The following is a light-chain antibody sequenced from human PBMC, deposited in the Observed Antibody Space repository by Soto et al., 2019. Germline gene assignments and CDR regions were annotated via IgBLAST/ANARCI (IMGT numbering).Light chain of an antibody. CDR3: QQHNNSPAYT. J-gene: IGKJ2*01. CDR1: QSVSSRY. CDR2: GAS. Sequence: EIVLTQSPGTLSLSPGERATLSCRASQSVSSRYLAWYQQKPGQAPRLLIYGASNRATGIPDRFSGSGSGTDFTLTISSLQPEDFAVYFCQQHNNSPAYTFGQGTKLEIK. V-gene: IGKV3-20*01.